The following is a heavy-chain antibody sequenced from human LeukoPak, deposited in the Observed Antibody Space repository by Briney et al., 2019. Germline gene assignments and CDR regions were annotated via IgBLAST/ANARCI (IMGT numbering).Heavy chain of an antibody. CDR2: ISSGNSYI. CDR1: GFTFSNYA. Sequence: PGGSLRLSCAASGFTFSNYAMNWVRQAPGKGLEWVSIISSGNSYIHYADSVKGRFTISRDNAKNSLYLQMNSLRAEDTAVYYCARDPYSGSYGNYYYYFMDVWGKGTTVTISS. J-gene: IGHJ6*03. CDR3: ARDPYSGSYGNYYYYFMDV. D-gene: IGHD1-26*01. V-gene: IGHV3-21*01.